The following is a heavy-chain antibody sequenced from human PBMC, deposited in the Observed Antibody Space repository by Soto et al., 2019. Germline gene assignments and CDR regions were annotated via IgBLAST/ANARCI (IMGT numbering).Heavy chain of an antibody. CDR2: INHSGKT. Sequence: PSETLSLTCGVSGYSISSGHYWAWIRQPPGKGPEWFGSINHSGKTYYNPSLKSRVTISVDTSKNHFSLKVSSVTAADTAVYLCARSGDDYGSYIDYWGQGTLVTVSS. V-gene: IGHV4-38-2*01. CDR3: ARSGDDYGSYIDY. D-gene: IGHD4-17*01. CDR1: GYSISSGHY. J-gene: IGHJ4*02.